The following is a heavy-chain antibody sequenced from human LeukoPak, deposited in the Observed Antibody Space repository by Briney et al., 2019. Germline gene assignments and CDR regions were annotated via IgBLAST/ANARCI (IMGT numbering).Heavy chain of an antibody. CDR3: ARRGYSYGPYYYYYYMDV. J-gene: IGHJ6*03. Sequence: ASVKVSCKASGYTFTSYYMHWVRQAPGQGLEWMGIINPSGGSTSYAQKFQGRVTMTRDMSTSTVYMELSSLRSEDTAVYYCARRGYSYGPYYYYYYMDVWGKGTTVTVSS. CDR1: GYTFTSYY. CDR2: INPSGGST. V-gene: IGHV1-46*01. D-gene: IGHD5-18*01.